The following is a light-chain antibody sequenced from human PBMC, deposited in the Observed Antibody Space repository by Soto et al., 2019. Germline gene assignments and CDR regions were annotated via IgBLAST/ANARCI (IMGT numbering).Light chain of an antibody. J-gene: IGKJ1*01. CDR3: LQDFKYPRT. CDR1: QDIRTE. V-gene: IGKV1-6*01. CDR2: GTF. Sequence: AIQMTQSPSSLSASVGDRVTITCRASQDIRTELGWYQQKPGKAPRLLIYGTFSLQSGVPSRFSGSGSGTDFTLTFSSLQPDDFATYYCLQDFKYPRTFGQGTKVEVK.